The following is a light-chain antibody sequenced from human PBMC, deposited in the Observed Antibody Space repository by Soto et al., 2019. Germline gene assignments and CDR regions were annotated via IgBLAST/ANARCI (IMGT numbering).Light chain of an antibody. CDR1: QSVSSSY. Sequence: ESRLTRSPANLSLSPGERATLSCRASQSVSSSYLAWYQQKPGQAPRLLIYGASNRATGIPDRFSGSGSGTDFTLTISRLEPEDFAVYYCQQYGSSGTFGQGSNV. CDR2: GAS. J-gene: IGKJ1*01. V-gene: IGKV3-20*01. CDR3: QQYGSSGT.